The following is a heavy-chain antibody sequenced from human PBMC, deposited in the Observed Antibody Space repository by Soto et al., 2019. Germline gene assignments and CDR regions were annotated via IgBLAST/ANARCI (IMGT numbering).Heavy chain of an antibody. D-gene: IGHD3-22*01. J-gene: IGHJ4*02. CDR1: GFTFSDYD. CDR3: AKSRYSDSSGDFYDY. V-gene: IGHV3-23*01. CDR2: IGGSGRTT. Sequence: GGSLRLSCAASGFTFSDYDMHWVRQAPGKGLEWVSGIGGSGRTTYYADSVKGRFTISRDNSNNTLFLQMNSLRAEDTAVYYCAKSRYSDSSGDFYDYWGQGTLVTVSS.